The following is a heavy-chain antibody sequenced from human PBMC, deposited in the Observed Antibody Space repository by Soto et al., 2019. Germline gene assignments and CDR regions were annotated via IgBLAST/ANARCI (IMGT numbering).Heavy chain of an antibody. CDR3: ARGGPSIAVAGYYYGMDV. CDR2: ISAYNGNT. V-gene: IGHV1-18*01. D-gene: IGHD6-19*01. J-gene: IGHJ6*02. CDR1: GYTFTSYG. Sequence: PSVKVSCKASGYTFTSYGISWVRQAPGQGLEWMGWISAYNGNTNYAQKLQGRVTMTTDTSTSTAYMELRSLRSDDTAVYYCARGGPSIAVAGYYYGMDVWGQGTTVTVSS.